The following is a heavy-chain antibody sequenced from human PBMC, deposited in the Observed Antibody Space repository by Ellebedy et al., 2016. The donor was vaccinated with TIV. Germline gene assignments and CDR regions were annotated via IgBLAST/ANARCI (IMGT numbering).Heavy chain of an antibody. Sequence: GESLKISCAASGFTFSSYGMHWVRQAPGKGLEWVALIWYDGNNKYYADSVKGRFTISRDNSKNTLYLQMNSLSAEDTAVYYCAREHTMIVGLDAFDIWGQGIMVSVSS. CDR3: AREHTMIVGLDAFDI. CDR1: GFTFSSYG. J-gene: IGHJ3*02. CDR2: IWYDGNNK. V-gene: IGHV3-33*01. D-gene: IGHD3-22*01.